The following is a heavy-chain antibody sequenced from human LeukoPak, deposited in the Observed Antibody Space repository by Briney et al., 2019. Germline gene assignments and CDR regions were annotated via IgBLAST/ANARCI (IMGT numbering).Heavy chain of an antibody. CDR1: GFTFSSYA. J-gene: IGHJ3*02. CDR3: ASGYSYGPRSAFDI. V-gene: IGHV3-30-3*01. CDR2: ISYDGSNK. Sequence: GGSLRLSCAASGFTFSSYAMHWVRQAPGKGLEWVAVISYDGSNKYYADSVKGRFTISRDNSKNTLYLQMNSLRAEDTAVYYCASGYSYGPRSAFDIWGQGTMVTVSS. D-gene: IGHD5-18*01.